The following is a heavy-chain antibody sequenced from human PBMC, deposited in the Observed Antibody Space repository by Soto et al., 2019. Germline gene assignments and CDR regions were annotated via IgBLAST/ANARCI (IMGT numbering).Heavy chain of an antibody. D-gene: IGHD2-2*01. CDR3: ARQGAIDAFDI. CDR1: GFTFSSYS. CDR2: ISSSSSYI. J-gene: IGHJ3*02. Sequence: GGSLRLSCAASGFTFSSYSMNWVRQAPGKGLEWVSSISSSSSYIYYADSVKGRFTISRDNAKNSLYLQMNSLRAEDTAVYYCARQGAIDAFDIWGQGTMVTVSS. V-gene: IGHV3-21*01.